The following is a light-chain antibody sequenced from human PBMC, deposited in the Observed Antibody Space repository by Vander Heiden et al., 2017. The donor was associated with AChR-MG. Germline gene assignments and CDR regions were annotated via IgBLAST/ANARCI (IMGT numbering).Light chain of an antibody. CDR3: QRSYSTPYT. V-gene: IGKV1-39*01. CDR2: AAY. Sequence: DIQLTQSPSSLSASVGDRVTLTCRASQSNSSYFNWYQQKPKKAPKLLIYAAYSSKSAVPSRFSGSGSGTDLTLTISSLQPEDFATYYCQRSYSTPYTFGQGTRLEIK. CDR1: QSNSSY. J-gene: IGKJ2*01.